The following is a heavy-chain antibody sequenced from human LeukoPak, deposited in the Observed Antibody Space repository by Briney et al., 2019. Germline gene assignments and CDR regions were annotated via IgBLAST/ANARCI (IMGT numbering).Heavy chain of an antibody. V-gene: IGHV4-34*01. CDR3: ARVTSNNYYDSSGYYYQLKRYNWFDP. CDR1: GGSFGGYY. J-gene: IGHJ5*02. CDR2: INHSGST. D-gene: IGHD3-22*01. Sequence: SETLSLTCAVYGGSFGGYYWSWIRQPPGKGLEWIGAINHSGSTNYNPSLKSRVTISVDTSKNQFSLKLSSVTAADTAVYYCARVTSNNYYDSSGYYYQLKRYNWFDPWGQGTLVTVSS.